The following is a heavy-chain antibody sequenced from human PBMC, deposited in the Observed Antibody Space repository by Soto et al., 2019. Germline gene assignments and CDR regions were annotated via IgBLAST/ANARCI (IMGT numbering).Heavy chain of an antibody. D-gene: IGHD2-8*01. J-gene: IGHJ4*02. CDR2: IYYSGST. CDR1: GGSISSSNYY. Sequence: SETLSLTCTVSGGSISSSNYYWGWIRQPPGKGLEWIGYIYYSGSTNYNPSLKSRVTISVDTSKNQFSLKLSSVTAADTAVYYCARRYAGNFDYWGQGTLVTVSS. CDR3: ARRYAGNFDY. V-gene: IGHV4-61*05.